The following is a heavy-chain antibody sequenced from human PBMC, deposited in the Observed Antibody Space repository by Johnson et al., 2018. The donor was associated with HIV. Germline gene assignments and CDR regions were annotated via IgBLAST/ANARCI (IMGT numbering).Heavy chain of an antibody. CDR2: MWYDGSNK. Sequence: QVQLVESGGGVVQPGRSLRLSCAASGFTFSTYGMHWVRQAPGKGLEWVAVMWYDGSNKYYADSVKGRFTISRDNSKNTLYLQMNSLRAEDTAVYYCAKVGPANDVLGAGDAFDIWGQGTMVTVSS. CDR3: AKVGPANDVLGAGDAFDI. V-gene: IGHV3-33*06. J-gene: IGHJ3*02. CDR1: GFTFSTYG. D-gene: IGHD2-8*01.